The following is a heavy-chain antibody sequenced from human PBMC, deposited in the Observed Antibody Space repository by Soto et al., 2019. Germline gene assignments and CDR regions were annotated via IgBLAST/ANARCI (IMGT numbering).Heavy chain of an antibody. CDR3: ARLDEALDY. J-gene: IGHJ4*02. Sequence: PSETLSLTCTVSGGSISSGGYYWSWIRQHPGKGLEWIGYIYYSRSTNYNPSLKSRVSISVDTSKNQFSLKLSSVTAADTAVYYCARLDEALDYWGQGTLVTVSS. V-gene: IGHV4-61*08. CDR1: GGSISSGGYY. CDR2: IYYSRST.